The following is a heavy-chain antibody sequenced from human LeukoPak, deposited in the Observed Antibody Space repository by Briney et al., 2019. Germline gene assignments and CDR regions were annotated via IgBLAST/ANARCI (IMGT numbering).Heavy chain of an antibody. D-gene: IGHD6-19*01. V-gene: IGHV4-39*07. Sequence: SETLSLTCTVSGGSISSSSYYWGWIRQPPGKGLEWIGSIYYSGSTYYNPSLKSRVTISVDTSKNQFSLKLSSVTAADTAVYYCARGSGQQWLTKIFDYWGQGTLVTVSS. J-gene: IGHJ4*02. CDR2: IYYSGST. CDR1: GGSISSSSYY. CDR3: ARGSGQQWLTKIFDY.